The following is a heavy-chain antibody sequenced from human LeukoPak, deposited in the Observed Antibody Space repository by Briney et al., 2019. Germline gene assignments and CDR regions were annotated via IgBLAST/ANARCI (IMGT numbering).Heavy chain of an antibody. J-gene: IGHJ4*02. D-gene: IGHD1-1*01. Sequence: GESLKISCAASGFTFSSYAMSWVRQAPGKGLEWVSAISGSGGSTYYADSVKGRFTISRDNSKNTLYLQMNSLRAEDTAVYYCANGPERRGEYFDYWGQGTLVTVSS. CDR1: GFTFSSYA. CDR3: ANGPERRGEYFDY. V-gene: IGHV3-23*01. CDR2: ISGSGGST.